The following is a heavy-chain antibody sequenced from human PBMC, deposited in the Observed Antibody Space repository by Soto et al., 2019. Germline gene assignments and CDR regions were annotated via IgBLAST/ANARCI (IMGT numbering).Heavy chain of an antibody. CDR2: INHSGST. CDR1: GGSFSGYY. Sequence: QVQLQQWGAGLLKPSETLSLTCAVYGGSFSGYYWSWIRQPPGKGLEWIGEINHSGSTNYNPSLKSRVTISVDTSKNQFSLKLSSVTAADTAVYYCARGERYCTNGVCYEIDYWGQGTLVTVSS. V-gene: IGHV4-34*01. D-gene: IGHD2-8*01. CDR3: ARGERYCTNGVCYEIDY. J-gene: IGHJ4*02.